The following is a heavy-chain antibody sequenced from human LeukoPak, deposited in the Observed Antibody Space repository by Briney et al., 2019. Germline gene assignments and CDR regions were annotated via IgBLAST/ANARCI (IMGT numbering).Heavy chain of an antibody. V-gene: IGHV4-38-2*01. CDR2: IYHSGST. CDR3: ARPHSSSWYYFDY. CDR1: GYSISSGYY. J-gene: IGHJ4*02. Sequence: PSETLSLTCAVSGYSISSGYYWGWIRPPPGKGLEWIGIIYHSGSTYYNPSLKSRVTISVDTSKNQFSLKLSSVTAADTAVYYCARPHSSSWYYFDYWGQGTLVTVSS. D-gene: IGHD6-13*01.